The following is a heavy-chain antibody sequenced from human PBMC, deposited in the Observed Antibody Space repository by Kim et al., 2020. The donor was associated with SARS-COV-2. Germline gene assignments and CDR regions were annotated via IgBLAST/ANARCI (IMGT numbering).Heavy chain of an antibody. J-gene: IGHJ5*01. CDR2: MNPKSGDT. CDR1: GFTFTNYD. V-gene: IGHV1-8*01. CDR3: QRGLGDDGGADFPFCSS. Sequence: ASVKVSCKASGFTFTNYDINWVRQATGQGLEWMGWMNPKSGDTRYAQKFQGRVTMTRDTSITTAYMELRSLRSDDTAVYFCQRGLGDDGGADFPFCSSWG. D-gene: IGHD3-16*01.